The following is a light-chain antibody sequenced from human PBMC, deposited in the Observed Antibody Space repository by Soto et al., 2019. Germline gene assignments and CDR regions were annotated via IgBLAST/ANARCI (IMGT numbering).Light chain of an antibody. CDR2: DAS. J-gene: IGKJ5*01. CDR1: QSVSSY. Sequence: EIVLTQSTSTLSLSPGERATLSCRASQSVSSYLAWYQQKPGQAPRLLIYDASNRATGIPARFSGSGSGTDFTLTISSLEPEDFAVYYCQQRSKLITFGQGTRLEIK. V-gene: IGKV3-11*01. CDR3: QQRSKLIT.